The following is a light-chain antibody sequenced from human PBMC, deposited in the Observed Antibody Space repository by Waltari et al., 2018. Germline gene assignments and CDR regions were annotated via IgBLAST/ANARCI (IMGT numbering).Light chain of an antibody. CDR3: NSRDSSGNHHVV. V-gene: IGLV3-19*01. J-gene: IGLJ2*01. CDR1: SLRSYS. CDR2: GKN. Sequence: SSELTQDPAVSVAFGQTVRITCHGDSLRSYSASRYQQKPCQTPVLVIYGKNNRPSGIPGRXSGSSSGNTASLTITGAQAEDEADYYCNSRDSSGNHHVVFGGGTKLTVL.